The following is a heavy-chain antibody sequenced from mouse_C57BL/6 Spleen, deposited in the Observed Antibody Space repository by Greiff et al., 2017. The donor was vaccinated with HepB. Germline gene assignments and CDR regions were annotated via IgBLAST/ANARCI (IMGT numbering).Heavy chain of an antibody. D-gene: IGHD2-4*01. Sequence: EVKLVESGGGLVKPGGSLKLSCAASGFTFSDYGMHWVRQAPEKGLEWVAYISSGSSTIYYADTVKGRFTISRDNAKNTLFLQMTSLRSEDTAMYYCAMDYAYAMDYWGQGTSVTVSS. J-gene: IGHJ4*01. CDR2: ISSGSSTI. CDR1: GFTFSDYG. CDR3: AMDYAYAMDY. V-gene: IGHV5-17*01.